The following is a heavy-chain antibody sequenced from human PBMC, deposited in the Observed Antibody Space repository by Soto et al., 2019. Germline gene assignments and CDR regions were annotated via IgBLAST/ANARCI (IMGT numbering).Heavy chain of an antibody. Sequence: QVQLQESGPGLVKPSETLSLTCTVSGGSISRYYWSWIRQPPGKGLEWIGYIYYSGSTNYNHSLKSRVTISVDTSKNQFALKLSSVTAADTAVYYCARVRVCWFDPLGQGTLVTVSS. CDR2: IYYSGST. D-gene: IGHD3-16*01. CDR3: ARVRVCWFDP. V-gene: IGHV4-59*01. CDR1: GGSISRYY. J-gene: IGHJ5*02.